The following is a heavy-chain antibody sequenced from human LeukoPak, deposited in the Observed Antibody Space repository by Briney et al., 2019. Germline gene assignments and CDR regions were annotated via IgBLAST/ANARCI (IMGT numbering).Heavy chain of an antibody. CDR2: ITMNRVK. J-gene: IGHJ4*02. Sequence: GGSLRLSCSASGFSLSDYGMSWVRQAPGKGLEWVSYITMNRVKLYADSVKGRFTISRDNDKNSVYLQVNSLRDEDTAVYYCTRERYQFLGPNDYWGQGSLVTVSS. CDR3: TRERYQFLGPNDY. D-gene: IGHD2-2*01. V-gene: IGHV3-69-1*02. CDR1: GFSLSDYG.